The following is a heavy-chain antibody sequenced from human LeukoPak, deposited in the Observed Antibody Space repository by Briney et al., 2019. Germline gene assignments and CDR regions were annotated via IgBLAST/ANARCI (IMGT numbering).Heavy chain of an antibody. CDR2: IYYSGST. D-gene: IGHD3-3*01. V-gene: IGHV4-59*11. CDR3: AREMLYYDFWSGYLRYFDY. CDR1: GGSISSHY. J-gene: IGHJ4*02. Sequence: SETLSLTCTVSGGSISSHYWSWIRQPPGKGLEWIGYIYYSGSTNYNPSLKSRVTISVDTSKNQFSLKLSSVTAADTAVYYCAREMLYYDFWSGYLRYFDYWGQGTLVTVSS.